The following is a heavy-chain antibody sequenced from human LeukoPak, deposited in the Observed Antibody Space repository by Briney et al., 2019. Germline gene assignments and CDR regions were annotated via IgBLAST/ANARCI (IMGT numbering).Heavy chain of an antibody. J-gene: IGHJ5*02. Sequence: GASVKVSCKASGYTITNNYMHWVRQAPGQGLEWMGGIIPIFGTANYAQKFQGRVTITADESTSTAYMELSSLRSEDTAVYYCASSPYYYDSSGYYLPNWFDPWGQGTLVTVSS. CDR2: IIPIFGTA. D-gene: IGHD3-22*01. CDR1: GYTITNNY. CDR3: ASSPYYYDSSGYYLPNWFDP. V-gene: IGHV1-69*13.